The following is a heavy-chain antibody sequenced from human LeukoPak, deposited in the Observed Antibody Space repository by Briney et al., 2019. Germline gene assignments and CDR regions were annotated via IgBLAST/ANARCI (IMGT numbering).Heavy chain of an antibody. J-gene: IGHJ4*02. CDR2: INHSGSS. CDR1: GGSFSDDY. Sequence: SETLSLTCAVYGGSFSDDYWNWIRQPPGKGLEWIGEINHSGSSNYNPSLKSRVTISVDTSKNQFSLELTSVTAADTAVYYCARGHSEWFDFFDYWGQGTPVTVSS. D-gene: IGHD3-9*01. V-gene: IGHV4-34*01. CDR3: ARGHSEWFDFFDY.